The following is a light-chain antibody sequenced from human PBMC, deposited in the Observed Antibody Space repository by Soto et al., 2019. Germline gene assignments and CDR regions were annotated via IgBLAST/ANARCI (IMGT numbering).Light chain of an antibody. V-gene: IGLV4-69*01. CDR2: LNIDGSH. CDR3: QTLGTDIKGV. Sequence: QLVLTQSPSASASLGASVKLTCTLSSGHSSYAIAWHQQQPEKGPRYLMKLNIDGSHTKGDGIPDRFSGSSSGAERYLTISSLQSEDEADYYCQTLGTDIKGVFGGGTKLTVL. J-gene: IGLJ2*01. CDR1: SGHSSYA.